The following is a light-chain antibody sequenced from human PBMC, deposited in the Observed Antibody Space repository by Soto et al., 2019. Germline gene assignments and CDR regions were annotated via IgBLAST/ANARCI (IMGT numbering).Light chain of an antibody. Sequence: QSVLTQPASVAGSLGQSITISCTGTSSDVGGYNYVSWYQQLPGKAPRLMIYEVSNRPSGVSNRFSGSKSGNTASLTISGLQAEDEADYYCSSYTSSGTYVFGTGTKVTVL. CDR1: SSDVGGYNY. J-gene: IGLJ1*01. CDR3: SSYTSSGTYV. CDR2: EVS. V-gene: IGLV2-14*01.